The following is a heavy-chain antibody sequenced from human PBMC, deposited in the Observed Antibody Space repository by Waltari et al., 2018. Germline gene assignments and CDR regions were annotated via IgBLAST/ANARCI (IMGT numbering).Heavy chain of an antibody. D-gene: IGHD5-12*01. CDR3: ARAMIPEMATIPFDY. Sequence: QVQLVQSGAEVKKPGASVKVSCKASGYTFTSYDINWVRQATGKGLEWMGWMNPNSGNTGYAQKFQGRVTMTRNTSRSTAYMELSSLRSEDTAVYYCARAMIPEMATIPFDYWGQGTLVIVSS. CDR2: MNPNSGNT. CDR1: GYTFTSYD. J-gene: IGHJ4*02. V-gene: IGHV1-8*01.